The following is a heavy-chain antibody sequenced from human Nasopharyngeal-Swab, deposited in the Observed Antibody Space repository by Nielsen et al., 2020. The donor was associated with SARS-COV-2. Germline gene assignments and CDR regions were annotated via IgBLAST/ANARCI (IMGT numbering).Heavy chain of an antibody. D-gene: IGHD5-12*01. CDR1: GFRFNSYW. Sequence: GGSLRLSCAGSGFRFNSYWIHWVRQAPGKGLEWVANIKDDGSETHYADSVKGRITISRDNDRRSVYLQMSSLRVEDTAVYYCARINSGYDYFDFWGQGTRVTVSS. J-gene: IGHJ4*02. CDR2: IKDDGSET. V-gene: IGHV3-7*05. CDR3: ARINSGYDYFDF.